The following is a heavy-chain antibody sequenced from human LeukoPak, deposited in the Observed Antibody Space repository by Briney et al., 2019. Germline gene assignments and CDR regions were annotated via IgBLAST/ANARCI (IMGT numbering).Heavy chain of an antibody. CDR1: GGSISSSSYY. D-gene: IGHD2-2*01. CDR3: ARRRGVVVLYYYMDV. J-gene: IGHJ6*03. Sequence: PSETLSLTCTVSGGSISSSSYYWGWIRQPPGKGLEWIGEINHSGSTNYNPSLKSRVTISVDTSKNQFSLKLSSVTAADTAVYYCARRRGVVVLYYYMDVWGKGTTVTVSS. CDR2: INHSGST. V-gene: IGHV4-39*07.